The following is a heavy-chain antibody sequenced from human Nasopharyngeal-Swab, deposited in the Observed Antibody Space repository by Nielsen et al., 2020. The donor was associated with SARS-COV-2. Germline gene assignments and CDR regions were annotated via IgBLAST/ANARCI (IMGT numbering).Heavy chain of an antibody. CDR3: ARDSQNLRCWDY. J-gene: IGHJ4*02. V-gene: IGHV1-46*01. D-gene: IGHD4-17*01. CDR2: INPSGGST. CDR1: GYTFTSYY. Sequence: ASVKVSCKASGYTFTSYYMHWVRQAPGQGLEWMGIINPSGGSTSYAQRFQGRVTMTRDTSTSTVYMELSSLRSEDTAVYYCARDSQNLRCWDYWGQGTLVTVSS.